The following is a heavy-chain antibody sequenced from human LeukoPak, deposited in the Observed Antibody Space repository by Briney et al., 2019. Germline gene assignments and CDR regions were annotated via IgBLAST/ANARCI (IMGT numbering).Heavy chain of an antibody. V-gene: IGHV3-48*03. CDR2: ISSSGSTI. Sequence: QPGGSLRLSCAASGFTFRSYEMNWVRQAPGKGLEWVSYISSSGSTIYFADSVKGRFTISRDNSKNTLYLQMNSLRAEDTAVYYCAKDQGQLRYFQHWGQGTLVTVSS. CDR1: GFTFRSYE. CDR3: AKDQGQLRYFQH. D-gene: IGHD1-1*01. J-gene: IGHJ1*01.